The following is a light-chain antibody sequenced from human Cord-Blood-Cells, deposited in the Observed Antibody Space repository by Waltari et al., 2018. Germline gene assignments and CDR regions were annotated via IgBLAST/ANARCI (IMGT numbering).Light chain of an antibody. Sequence: QSALTQPASVSGSPGQSFTIPCTGTSSDVGGYNYVSWYQQHPGKAPKLLIYDVSNRPSGVSNRFSGSKSGNTASLTISGLQAEDEADYYCSSYTSSSTLVVFGGGTKLTVL. CDR3: SSYTSSSTLVV. J-gene: IGLJ2*01. CDR2: DVS. CDR1: SSDVGGYNY. V-gene: IGLV2-14*01.